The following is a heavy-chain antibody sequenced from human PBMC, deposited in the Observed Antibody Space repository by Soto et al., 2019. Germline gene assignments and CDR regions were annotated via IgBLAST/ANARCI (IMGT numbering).Heavy chain of an antibody. CDR1: GFTVSSNY. J-gene: IGHJ6*02. D-gene: IGHD4-4*01. CDR3: ARGTVTTYYGMDV. Sequence: SLRLSCAASGFTVSSNYMSWVRQAPGKGLEWVSVIYSGGSTYYADSVKGRFTISRDNSKNTLYLQMNSLRAEDTAVYYCARGTVTTYYGMDVWGQGTTVTVSS. CDR2: IYSGGST. V-gene: IGHV3-53*01.